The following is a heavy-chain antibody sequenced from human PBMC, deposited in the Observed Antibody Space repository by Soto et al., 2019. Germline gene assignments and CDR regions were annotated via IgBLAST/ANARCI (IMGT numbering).Heavy chain of an antibody. CDR2: ISPPGGTT. D-gene: IGHD5-18*01. Sequence: GSLRLSCVASGFTFSRFAMSWVRQAPGKGLEWVSTISPPGGTTFYADSARGRFTISRDNSRNTLYLELNSLRAEDTAIYYCAKDLTPIQLWPSSFDFWGQGTLVTVSS. CDR3: AKDLTPIQLWPSSFDF. J-gene: IGHJ4*02. CDR1: GFTFSRFA. V-gene: IGHV3-23*01.